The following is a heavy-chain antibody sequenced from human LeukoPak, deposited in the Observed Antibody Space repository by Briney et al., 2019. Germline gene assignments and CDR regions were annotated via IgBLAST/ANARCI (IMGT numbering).Heavy chain of an antibody. CDR1: GYTFTSYG. D-gene: IGHD3-22*01. V-gene: IGHV1-18*01. CDR2: ISAYNGNT. Sequence: ASVKVSCKASGYTFTSYGISWVRQAPGQGLEWMGWISAYNGNTNYAQKLQGRVTMTTDTSTSTAYMELRSLRSDDTAVYYCARVGPSETVYDSSVSWFDPWGQGTLVTVSS. CDR3: ARVGPSETVYDSSVSWFDP. J-gene: IGHJ5*02.